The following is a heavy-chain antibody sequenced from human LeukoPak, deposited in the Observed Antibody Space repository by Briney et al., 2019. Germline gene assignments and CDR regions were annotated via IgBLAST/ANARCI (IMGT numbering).Heavy chain of an antibody. V-gene: IGHV4-4*07. Sequence: SETLSLTCTVSGGSISSYYWSWIRQPAGKGLEWIGRIYTSGSTNYNPSLKSRVTMSVDTSKNQFSLKLSSVTAADTAVYYCARGPYCSSTSCPWSFDWGQGTLVTVSS. J-gene: IGHJ4*02. CDR3: ARGPYCSSTSCPWSFD. D-gene: IGHD2-2*01. CDR1: GGSISSYY. CDR2: IYTSGST.